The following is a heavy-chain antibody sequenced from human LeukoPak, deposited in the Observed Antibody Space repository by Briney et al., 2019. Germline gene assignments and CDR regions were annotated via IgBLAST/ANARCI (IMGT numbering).Heavy chain of an antibody. CDR2: IKQDGSEK. J-gene: IGHJ5*02. V-gene: IGHV3-7*01. Sequence: PGGSLRLSCAASGFTFSSYWMSWVRQAPGKGLEWVANIKQDGSEKYYVDSVKGRFTISRDNAKNSLYLQMNSLRAEDTAVYYCASCSGGSCYGYKNWFDPWGQGTLVTVSS. CDR3: ASCSGGSCYGYKNWFDP. CDR1: GFTFSSYW. D-gene: IGHD2-15*01.